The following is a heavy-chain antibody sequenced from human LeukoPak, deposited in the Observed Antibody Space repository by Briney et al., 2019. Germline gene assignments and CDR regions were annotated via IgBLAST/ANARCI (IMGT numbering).Heavy chain of an antibody. J-gene: IGHJ4*02. V-gene: IGHV3-30*01. D-gene: IGHD6-13*01. CDR1: GFTFSSYA. CDR2: ISYDGTNE. Sequence: PGGSLRLSCAASGFTFSSYALNWVRQAPGKGLEWVAVISYDGTNEFYADSVQSRFTISRDNSKNTLNLQMNSLRPEDTAIYYCARSRIAAVVPFYFDSWGQGALVTVSS. CDR3: ARSRIAAVVPFYFDS.